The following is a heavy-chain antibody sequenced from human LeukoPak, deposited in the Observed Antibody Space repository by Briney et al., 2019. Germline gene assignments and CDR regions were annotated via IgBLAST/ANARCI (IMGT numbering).Heavy chain of an antibody. D-gene: IGHD6-13*01. J-gene: IGHJ6*02. CDR1: GFTFSSYA. Sequence: GGSLRLSCAASGFTFSSYAMSWVRQAPGKGLEWVSAISGSGGSTYYADSVKGRFTISRDNSKNTLYLQMNSLRAEDTAVYYCAKAAGTYYCYYYGMDVWGQGTTVTVSS. CDR2: ISGSGGST. V-gene: IGHV3-23*01. CDR3: AKAAGTYYCYYYGMDV.